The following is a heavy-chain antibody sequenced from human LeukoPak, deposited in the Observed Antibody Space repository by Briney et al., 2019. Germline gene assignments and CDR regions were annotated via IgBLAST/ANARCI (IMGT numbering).Heavy chain of an antibody. CDR2: IYSGGST. Sequence: GGSLRLSCAVSGFTVSSNYMTWVRQAPGKGLEWVSIIYSGGSTSYADSVKGRFTISRDSSKNTLYLQMNSLRAEDTALYYCARRLEYSGSKGVFDYWGQGTLVTASS. CDR3: ARRLEYSGSKGVFDY. J-gene: IGHJ4*02. V-gene: IGHV3-66*01. CDR1: GFTVSSNY. D-gene: IGHD1-26*01.